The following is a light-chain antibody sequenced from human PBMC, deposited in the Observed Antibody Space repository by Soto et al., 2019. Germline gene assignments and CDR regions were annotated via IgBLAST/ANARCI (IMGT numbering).Light chain of an antibody. CDR3: QQYGYSWT. J-gene: IGKJ1*01. Sequence: EIVLTQSPGTLSLSPGERATLSCRASQSVSSSYLAWYQQKPGQAPRLLTYGASSRATGIPDRFSGSGSGTDFTLTISRLEPEDFAVYYCQQYGYSWTFGQGTKVDIK. CDR1: QSVSSSY. V-gene: IGKV3-20*01. CDR2: GAS.